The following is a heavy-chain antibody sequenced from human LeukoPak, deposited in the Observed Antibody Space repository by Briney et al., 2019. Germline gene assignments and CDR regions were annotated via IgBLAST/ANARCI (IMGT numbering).Heavy chain of an antibody. V-gene: IGHV3-66*01. J-gene: IGHJ4*02. CDR1: AFSVSGNY. CDR2: IYSGGST. CDR3: ARRPSGYHNT. Sequence: PGGSLRLSCAASAFSVSGNYMTWVRQAPGKGLEWVSLIYSGGSTYYADSVKGRFTISRDNSKNTLYLQMNSLRAEDTAVYYCARRPSGYHNTGGQGTLVTVSS. D-gene: IGHD5-12*01.